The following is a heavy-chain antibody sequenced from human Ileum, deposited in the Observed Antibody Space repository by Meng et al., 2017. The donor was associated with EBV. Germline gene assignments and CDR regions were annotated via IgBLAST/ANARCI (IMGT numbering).Heavy chain of an antibody. CDR2: ITHSGST. CDR3: ARCYDSSGYYELNHFDH. Sequence: QGPLQQWGAGLLEPSGTQSLTCAFYGGSLSGYYWSWIRQPPGKGLEWIGEITHSGSTNYNSSLKSRVTILVDTSKNQLSLKMNSVTAADTAVYYCARCYDSSGYYELNHFDHWGQGTLVTVSS. CDR1: GGSLSGYY. D-gene: IGHD3-22*01. V-gene: IGHV4-34*01. J-gene: IGHJ4*02.